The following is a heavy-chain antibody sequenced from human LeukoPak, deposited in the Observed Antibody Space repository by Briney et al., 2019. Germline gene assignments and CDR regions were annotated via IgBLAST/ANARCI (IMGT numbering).Heavy chain of an antibody. CDR3: AKGGSMVRGLYYFDY. CDR2: ISGSGFST. D-gene: IGHD3-10*01. Sequence: GGSLRLSCVGSGMTFSTYDMSWVRQAPGKGLEWISSISGSGFSTYYADSVKGRFTISRDNSKNTLYLQMNSLRAEDTAVYYCAKGGSMVRGLYYFDYWGQGTLVTVSS. V-gene: IGHV3-23*01. CDR1: GMTFSTYD. J-gene: IGHJ4*02.